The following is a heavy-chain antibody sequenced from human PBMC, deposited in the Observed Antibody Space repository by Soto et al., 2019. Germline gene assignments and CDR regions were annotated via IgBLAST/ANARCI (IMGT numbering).Heavy chain of an antibody. D-gene: IGHD3-16*01. V-gene: IGHV3-49*04. CDR2: IRRNAYGGTT. CDR3: TRAPSLDFDF. Sequence: GVLRLSCTTSGFTFGDYALSWVRQAPGKGLEWVGFIRRNAYGGTTDYAASVKGRFTISRDDSKSIAYLQMNSLRTEDTALYYCTRAPSLDFDFWGQGTLVTVSS. J-gene: IGHJ4*02. CDR1: GFTFGDYA.